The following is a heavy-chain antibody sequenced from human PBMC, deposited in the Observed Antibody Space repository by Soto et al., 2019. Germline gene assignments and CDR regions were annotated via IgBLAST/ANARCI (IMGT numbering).Heavy chain of an antibody. CDR2: ISWNSGSI. CDR1: GFTFDDYA. CDR3: AKDGSSGWIDY. J-gene: IGHJ4*02. Sequence: EVQLVESGGGLVQPDRSLRLSCAASGFTFDDYAMHWVRQAPGKGLEWVSGISWNSGSIGYADSVKGRFTISRDNAKNCLYLQMNGLRAEDTALYYCAKDGSSGWIDYWGQGTLVTGSS. V-gene: IGHV3-9*01. D-gene: IGHD6-19*01.